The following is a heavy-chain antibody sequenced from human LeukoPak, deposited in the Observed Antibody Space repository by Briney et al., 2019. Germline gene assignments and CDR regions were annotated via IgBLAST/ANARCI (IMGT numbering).Heavy chain of an antibody. D-gene: IGHD3-9*01. CDR1: GFTFSSYA. CDR3: ARDQNRGYFDWLYDFDY. Sequence: PGRSLRLSCAASGFTFSSYAMHWARKAPAKGLKWVAVISYDGSNKYYADSVKGRFTISRDNSKNTLYLQMNSLRAEDTAVYYCARDQNRGYFDWLYDFDYWGQGTLVTVSS. CDR2: ISYDGSNK. V-gene: IGHV3-30*01. J-gene: IGHJ4*02.